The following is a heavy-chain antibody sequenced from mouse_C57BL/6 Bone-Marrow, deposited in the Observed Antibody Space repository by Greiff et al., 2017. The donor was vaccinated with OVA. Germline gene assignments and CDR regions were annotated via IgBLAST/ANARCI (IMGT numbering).Heavy chain of an antibody. CDR1: GFTFSSYA. V-gene: IGHV5-4*01. Sequence: EVMLVESGGGLVKPGGSLKLSCAASGFTFSSYAMSWVRQTPEKRLEWVATISDGGSYTYYPDNVKGRFTISRDNAKNNLYLQMSHLKSEDTAMYYCARDPLLLREAWFAYWGQGTLVTVSA. J-gene: IGHJ3*01. CDR3: ARDPLLLREAWFAY. D-gene: IGHD1-1*01. CDR2: ISDGGSYT.